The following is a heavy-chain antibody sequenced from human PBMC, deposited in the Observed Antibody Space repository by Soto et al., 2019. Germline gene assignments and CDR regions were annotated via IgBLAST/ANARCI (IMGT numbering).Heavy chain of an antibody. V-gene: IGHV5-10-1*01. CDR3: ARHGSSGWFQPNYYYYYGMDV. J-gene: IGHJ6*02. CDR1: GYSFTSYW. Sequence: LGESLKISCKGSGYSFTSYWISWVRQMPGKGLEWMGRIDPSDSCTNYSPSFQGHVTISADKSISTAYLQWSSLKASDTAMYYCARHGSSGWFQPNYYYYYGMDVWGQGTTVTVSS. D-gene: IGHD6-19*01. CDR2: IDPSDSCT.